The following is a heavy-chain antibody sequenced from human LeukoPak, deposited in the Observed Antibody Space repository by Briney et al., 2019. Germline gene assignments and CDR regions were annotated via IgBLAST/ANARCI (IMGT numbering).Heavy chain of an antibody. CDR2: ISSSSSTI. CDR1: GFTFSSYS. CDR3: ARSPPRIYYDSSGPNPMANTEPKDDAFDI. D-gene: IGHD3-22*01. J-gene: IGHJ3*02. Sequence: GGSLRLSCAASGFTFSSYSMNWVRQAPGKGLEWVSYISSSSSTIYYADSVKGRFTISRDNAKNSLYLQMNSLRAEDTAVYYCARSPPRIYYDSSGPNPMANTEPKDDAFDIWGQGTMVTVSS. V-gene: IGHV3-48*01.